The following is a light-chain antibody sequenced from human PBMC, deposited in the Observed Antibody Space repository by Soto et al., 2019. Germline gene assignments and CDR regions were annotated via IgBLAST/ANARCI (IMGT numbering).Light chain of an antibody. Sequence: EIELTQSPATLSLSPGETATLSCRASQNVDKFLAWYQQRPGQPPRLLIFDSSNRATGVPVRFSGSGSGTVFTLTIGSLEPEDSAVYYCQQRKNWPPITFXQGTRVEIK. CDR2: DSS. V-gene: IGKV3-11*01. CDR1: QNVDKF. CDR3: QQRKNWPPIT. J-gene: IGKJ5*01.